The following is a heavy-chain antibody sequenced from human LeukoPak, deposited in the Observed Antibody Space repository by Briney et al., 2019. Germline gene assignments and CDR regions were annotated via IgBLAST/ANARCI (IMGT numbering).Heavy chain of an antibody. CDR2: IIPIFGTA. V-gene: IGHV1-69*13. Sequence: ASVKVSCKASGGTFSSYGISWVRQAPGQGIEWMGGIIPIFGTANYAQKFQGRVTITADESTSTAYMELSSLRSEDTAVYYCARPYSSSSYYYGMDVWGQGTTVTVSS. J-gene: IGHJ6*02. D-gene: IGHD6-6*01. CDR3: ARPYSSSSYYYGMDV. CDR1: GGTFSSYG.